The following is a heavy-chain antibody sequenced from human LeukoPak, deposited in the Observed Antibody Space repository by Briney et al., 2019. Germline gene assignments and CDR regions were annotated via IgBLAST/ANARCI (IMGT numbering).Heavy chain of an antibody. J-gene: IGHJ5*02. CDR3: ARMSIAARRGSWFDP. CDR2: IIPIFGTA. V-gene: IGHV1-69*13. CDR1: GYTFTGYY. Sequence: ASVKVSCKASGYTFTGYYMHWVRQAPGQGLEWMGGIIPIFGTANYAQKFQGRVTITADESTSTAYMELSSLRSEDTAVYYCARMSIAARRGSWFDPWGQGTLVTVSS. D-gene: IGHD6-6*01.